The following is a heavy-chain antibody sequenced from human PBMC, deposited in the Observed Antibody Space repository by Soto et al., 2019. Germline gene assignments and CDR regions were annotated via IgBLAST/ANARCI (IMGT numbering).Heavy chain of an antibody. V-gene: IGHV1-69*13. J-gene: IGHJ6*02. CDR1: GGPYNSFA. D-gene: IGHD3-10*01. Sequence: ASVKVSCKASGGPYNSFAISWVRQAPGQGLEWIGGIIPVFGTATYAQKFKGRVTITAEESTSTAYMELSSLTSEDTAVYYCARFLGGAGSYYDGQNYNYYNGMDVWGQGTTATVSS. CDR3: ARFLGGAGSYYDGQNYNYYNGMDV. CDR2: IIPVFGTA.